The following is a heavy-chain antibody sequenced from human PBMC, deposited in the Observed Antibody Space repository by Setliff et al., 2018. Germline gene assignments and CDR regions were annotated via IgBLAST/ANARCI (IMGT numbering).Heavy chain of an antibody. J-gene: IGHJ4*02. CDR1: GGSISSDI. CDR2: IHTGST. CDR3: ARGINTVSWTPKY. D-gene: IGHD2-2*02. V-gene: IGHV4-4*08. Sequence: SETLSLTCTVSGGSISSDIWSWIRQPPGKGLEWIGQIHTGSTNYNPSLRSRVTISVDMSKNQFSLKLSSVTAADTAVYYCARGINTVSWTPKYWGQGTLVTVSS.